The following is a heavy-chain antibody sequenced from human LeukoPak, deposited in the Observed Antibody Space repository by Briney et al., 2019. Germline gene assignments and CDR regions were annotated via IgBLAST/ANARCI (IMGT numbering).Heavy chain of an antibody. CDR1: GGSFSGYY. CDR2: INHSGST. Sequence: PSETLSLTCAAYGGSFSGYYWSWIRQPPGKGLEWIGEINHSGSTNYNPSLKSRVTISVDTSKNQFSLKLSSVTAADTAVYYCARGRRRFGELPHFDYWGQGTLVTVSS. CDR3: ARGRRRFGELPHFDY. J-gene: IGHJ4*02. V-gene: IGHV4-34*01. D-gene: IGHD3-10*01.